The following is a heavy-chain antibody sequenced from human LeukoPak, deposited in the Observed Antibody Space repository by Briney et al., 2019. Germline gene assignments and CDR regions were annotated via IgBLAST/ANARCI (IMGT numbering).Heavy chain of an antibody. CDR1: GGSISITSYY. CDR3: GGGSSRNAFDI. Sequence: SETLSLTCTVSGGSISITSYYWGWIRQPPGKGLEWIGNIYYSGSTYYNPSVKSRVTISVDTSKNQFSLKLSSVTAADTAVYYCGGGSSRNAFDIWGQGTMVTVSS. J-gene: IGHJ3*02. CDR2: IYYSGST. V-gene: IGHV4-39*01. D-gene: IGHD1-26*01.